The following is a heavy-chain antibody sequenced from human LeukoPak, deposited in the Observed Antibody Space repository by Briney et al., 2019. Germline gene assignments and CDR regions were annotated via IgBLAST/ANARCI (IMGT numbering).Heavy chain of an antibody. J-gene: IGHJ5*02. Sequence: SETLSLTCTVSGGSISSYYWSWIRQPAGKGLEWIGRNYTSGSTNYNPSLKSRVTISVDKSKNQFSLKLSSVTAADTAVYYCAREGDYDFWSGPWDWFDPWGQGTLVTVSS. V-gene: IGHV4-4*07. CDR2: NYTSGST. CDR3: AREGDYDFWSGPWDWFDP. CDR1: GGSISSYY. D-gene: IGHD3-3*01.